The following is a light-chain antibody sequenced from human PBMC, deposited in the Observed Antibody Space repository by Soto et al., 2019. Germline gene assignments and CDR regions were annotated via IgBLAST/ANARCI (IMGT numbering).Light chain of an antibody. Sequence: QPVLTQPPSVSGAPGQRVTISCTGSSSNIGAGYDVHWYQQLPGTAPTLLIYGTSNRPSGVPDRFSGSKSGTSASLAITGLQAEDEAGYYCQSYDSTLVVFGGGTKLTVL. CDR1: SSNIGAGYD. J-gene: IGLJ2*01. CDR3: QSYDSTLVV. CDR2: GTS. V-gene: IGLV1-40*01.